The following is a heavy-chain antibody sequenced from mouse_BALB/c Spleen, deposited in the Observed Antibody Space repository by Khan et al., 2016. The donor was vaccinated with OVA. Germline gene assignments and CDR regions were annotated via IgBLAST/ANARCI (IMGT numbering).Heavy chain of an antibody. CDR2: INPRSAYT. CDR1: GYTFTSNT. D-gene: IGHD1-1*01. J-gene: IGHJ4*01. CDR3: ARRTTVYTMDC. V-gene: IGHV1-4*01. Sequence: QVQLQQSGAELTRPGASVKMSCKASGYTFTSNTMHWVKQRPGQGLEWIGYINPRSAYTNYNQNFKDKATLTADTSSGTAYMQLSSLTSEDSAVYYCARRTTVYTMDCWGQGTSVTVSS.